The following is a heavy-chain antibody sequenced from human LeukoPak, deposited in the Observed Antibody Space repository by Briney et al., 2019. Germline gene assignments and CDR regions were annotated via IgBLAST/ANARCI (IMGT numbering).Heavy chain of an antibody. D-gene: IGHD3-22*01. J-gene: IGHJ6*03. V-gene: IGHV3-48*04. CDR2: ISSSGSTI. Sequence: GGSLRLSCAASGFTFSSYSMNWVRQAPGKGLEWVSYISSSGSTIYYADSVKGRFTISRDNAKNSLYPQMNSLRAEDTAVYYCARVLDYYDSSGYYRAYYYYYYMDVWGKGTTVTVSS. CDR3: ARVLDYYDSSGYYRAYYYYYYMDV. CDR1: GFTFSSYS.